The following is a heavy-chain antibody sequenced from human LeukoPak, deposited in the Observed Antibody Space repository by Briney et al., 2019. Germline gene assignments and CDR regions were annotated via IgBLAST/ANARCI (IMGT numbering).Heavy chain of an antibody. CDR2: IWYDGSNK. J-gene: IGHJ4*02. V-gene: IGHV3-33*01. CDR3: ARDRGALDY. Sequence: PGRSLRLSCAASGFTFSSYGMHWVRQAPGKGLEWVAVIWYDGSNKYYADSVKGRFTISRDNAKNTVYLQMDSLRADDTAVYYCARDRGALDYWGQGTLVTVSS. CDR1: GFTFSSYG.